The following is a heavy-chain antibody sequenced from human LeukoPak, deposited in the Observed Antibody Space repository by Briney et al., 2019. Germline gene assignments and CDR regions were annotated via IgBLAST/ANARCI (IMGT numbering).Heavy chain of an antibody. J-gene: IGHJ4*02. CDR1: GGSFSGYC. Sequence: SETLSLTCAVYGGSFSGYCWSWIRQPPGKGLEWIGEINHSGSTNYNPSLKSRVTISVDTSKNQFSLKLSSVTAADTAVYYCARQNDYGGNYYFDYWGQGTLVTVSS. V-gene: IGHV4-34*01. CDR2: INHSGST. D-gene: IGHD4-23*01. CDR3: ARQNDYGGNYYFDY.